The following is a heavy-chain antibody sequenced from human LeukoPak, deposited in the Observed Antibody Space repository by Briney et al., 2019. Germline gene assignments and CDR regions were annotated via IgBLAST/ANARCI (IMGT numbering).Heavy chain of an antibody. V-gene: IGHV1-3*01. CDR1: GYTFTSYA. CDR3: ARDYGDYVYDY. Sequence: ASVKVSCKASGYTFTSYAMHWVRQAPGQSLEWMGWINAGNGNTKYSQKFQGRVTITRDTSASTAYMELSSLRSEDTAVYYCARDYGDYVYDYWGQGTLVTVSS. J-gene: IGHJ4*02. CDR2: INAGNGNT. D-gene: IGHD4-17*01.